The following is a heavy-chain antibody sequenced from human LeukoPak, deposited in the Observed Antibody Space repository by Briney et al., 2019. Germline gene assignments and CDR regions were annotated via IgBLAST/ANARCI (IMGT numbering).Heavy chain of an antibody. CDR2: MNPNSGNT. Sequence: ASVKVSCKASGYSFTSHDINWVRQATGQGLEWMGWMNPNSGNTGYAQKFQDRVTMTRNTSITTAYLELSSLGSEDTAMYYCASALKRGSAGTLIDHWGQGTLVTVSS. J-gene: IGHJ4*02. CDR3: ASALKRGSAGTLIDH. D-gene: IGHD6-13*01. V-gene: IGHV1-8*01. CDR1: GYSFTSHD.